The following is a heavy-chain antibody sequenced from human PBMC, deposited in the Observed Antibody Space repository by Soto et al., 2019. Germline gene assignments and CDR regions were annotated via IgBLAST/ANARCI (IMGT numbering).Heavy chain of an antibody. CDR1: RDAFTSYG. Sequence: VPVKVSCEACRDAFTSYGISWVRHAPGQGLEWMGWISAYNGNTNYAQKLQGRVTMTTDTSTSTAYMELRSLRSDDTAVYYCARERRYSSSWYLSYYYYGMDVWGQGTTVTVSS. CDR2: ISAYNGNT. V-gene: IGHV1-18*04. CDR3: ARERRYSSSWYLSYYYYGMDV. J-gene: IGHJ6*02. D-gene: IGHD6-13*01.